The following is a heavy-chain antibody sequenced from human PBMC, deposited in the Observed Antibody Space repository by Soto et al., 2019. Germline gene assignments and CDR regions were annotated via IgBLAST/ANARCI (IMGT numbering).Heavy chain of an antibody. J-gene: IGHJ5*02. Sequence: VGSLRLSGITSGFTFGNFWMNWVRQAPGKGLEWVANIKQDGSKQFYVDSVRGRFTISRDNAKNSLYLQMNSLRVEDTAVYYCARDYSLGQGTLVTVSS. V-gene: IGHV3-7*03. D-gene: IGHD3-10*01. CDR1: GFTFGNFW. CDR3: ARDYS. CDR2: IKQDGSKQ.